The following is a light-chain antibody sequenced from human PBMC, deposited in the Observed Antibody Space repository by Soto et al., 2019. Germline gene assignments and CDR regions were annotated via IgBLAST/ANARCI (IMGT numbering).Light chain of an antibody. CDR2: DTA. Sequence: DIVMTHSPATLSVSPGERATLSCRASESVSGNLAWYQQKPGQAPRLLIYDTASRATAIPARFSGSGSGTEFTLTISSLQSEDFAVYYCQQYSKWPTFGQGTRLEIK. CDR1: ESVSGN. V-gene: IGKV3-15*01. J-gene: IGKJ5*01. CDR3: QQYSKWPT.